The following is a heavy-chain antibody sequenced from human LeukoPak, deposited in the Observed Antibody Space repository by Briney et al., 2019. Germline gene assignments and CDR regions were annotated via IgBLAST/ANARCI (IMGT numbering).Heavy chain of an antibody. J-gene: IGHJ3*02. CDR1: GASVTSDY. CDR2: IYKSGTT. V-gene: IGHV4-4*07. Sequence: PSETLSLTCTVSGASVTSDYWSWIRQPAGRGLEWIGHIYKSGTTRHNPSLKSRVTMSVDTSKNQFSLKLRSVAAADTAVYYCARVRPGRPMGVDAFDIWGQGTMVTVSS. D-gene: IGHD1-26*01. CDR3: ARVRPGRPMGVDAFDI.